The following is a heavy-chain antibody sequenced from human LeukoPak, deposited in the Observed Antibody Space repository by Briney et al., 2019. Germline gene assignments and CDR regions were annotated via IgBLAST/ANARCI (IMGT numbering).Heavy chain of an antibody. CDR3: VKGIVVVTARAFDY. CDR2: ISSNGGST. V-gene: IGHV3-64D*06. Sequence: PGGSLRLSCSASGFTFSSYAMHWVRQAPGKGLEYASAISSNGGSTYYADSVKGRFTISRDNSKNTLYLQMSSLRPEDTAVHYCVKGIVVVTARAFDYWGQGTLVTVSS. CDR1: GFTFSSYA. D-gene: IGHD2-21*02. J-gene: IGHJ4*02.